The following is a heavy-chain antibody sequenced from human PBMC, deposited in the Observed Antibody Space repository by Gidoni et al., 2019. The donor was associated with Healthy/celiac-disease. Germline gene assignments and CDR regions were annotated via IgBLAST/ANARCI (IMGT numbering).Heavy chain of an antibody. CDR2: INHSGST. D-gene: IGHD3-10*01. CDR3: ARKKVGGAFDI. V-gene: IGHV4-34*01. CDR1: GGSFRGYY. Sequence: QVQLQQWGAGLLKPSETLSRTCAVYGGSFRGYYWNWIRQPPGKGLEWLGEINHSGSTNYNPSLKSRVTISVDTSKNQFSLKLSSVTAADTAVYYCARKKVGGAFDIWGQGTMVTVSS. J-gene: IGHJ3*02.